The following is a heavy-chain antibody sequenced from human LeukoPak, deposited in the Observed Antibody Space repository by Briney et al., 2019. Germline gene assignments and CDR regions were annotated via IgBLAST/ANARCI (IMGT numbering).Heavy chain of an antibody. CDR3: ARDPPPMTTVTTYYYYGMDV. V-gene: IGHV4-4*07. Sequence: SETLSLTCTVSGGSISSYYWSWIRQPAGKGLEWIGRIYTSGSTNYNPSLKSRVTMSVDTSKNQFSLKLSSVAAADTAVYYCARDPPPMTTVTTYYYYGMDVWGQGTTVTVSS. CDR1: GGSISSYY. CDR2: IYTSGST. D-gene: IGHD4-17*01. J-gene: IGHJ6*02.